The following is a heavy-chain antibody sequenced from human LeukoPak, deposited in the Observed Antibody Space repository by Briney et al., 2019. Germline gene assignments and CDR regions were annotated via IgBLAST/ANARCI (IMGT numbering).Heavy chain of an antibody. CDR1: GYTFTGYY. V-gene: IGHV1-2*02. J-gene: IGHJ3*02. CDR2: INPNSGGT. D-gene: IGHD2-2*01. Sequence: GASVKVSCKASGYTFTGYYMHWVRQAPGQGLEWMGWINPNSGGTNYAQKFQGRVTMTRDTSISTAYMELSRLRSDDTAVYYCARGSRGYCSSTSCPHDAFAIWGQGTMVTVSS. CDR3: ARGSRGYCSSTSCPHDAFAI.